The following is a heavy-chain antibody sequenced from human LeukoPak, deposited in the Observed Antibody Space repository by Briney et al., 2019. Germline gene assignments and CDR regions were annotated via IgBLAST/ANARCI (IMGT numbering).Heavy chain of an antibody. J-gene: IGHJ4*02. CDR2: IRYDGSNK. D-gene: IGHD2-21*02. CDR1: GFIFSGYD. CDR3: ARGWGPRDYFDY. Sequence: GGSLRLSCAASGFIFSGYDMHWVRQAPGKGLEWVTFIRYDGSNKDYADSVKGRFIISRDNSKNTLYLQMNSLRAEDTAVYYCARGWGPRDYFDYWGQGTLVTVSS. V-gene: IGHV3-30*02.